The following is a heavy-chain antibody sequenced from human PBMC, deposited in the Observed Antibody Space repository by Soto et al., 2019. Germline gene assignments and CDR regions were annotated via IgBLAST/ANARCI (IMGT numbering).Heavy chain of an antibody. CDR1: CGSFSGYY. CDR3: ASPTRQWLGLRYYYGMDV. J-gene: IGHJ6*02. Sequence: SETLYLTCAVYCGSFSGYYWSWIRQPPGKGLEWIGEINHSGSTNFTPPLKSRVTISVDTSKNQFSLKLSSVTAADTAVYYCASPTRQWLGLRYYYGMDVWGQGTTVTV. D-gene: IGHD6-19*01. V-gene: IGHV4-34*01. CDR2: INHSGST.